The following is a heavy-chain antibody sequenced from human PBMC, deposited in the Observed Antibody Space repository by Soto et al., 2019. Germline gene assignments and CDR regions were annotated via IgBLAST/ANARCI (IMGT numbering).Heavy chain of an antibody. J-gene: IGHJ4*02. D-gene: IGHD2-15*01. CDR1: GYTFTTYG. V-gene: IGHV1-18*04. CDR3: ARTPRAQMIVLEAATRFDY. CDR2: ISPYNGDT. Sequence: QVQLVQSGAEVKRPGASLKVSCKASGYTFTTYGFNWVRQAPGQGLEWMGWISPYNGDTNYAQNFQGRVTLTTDTSTSTAYMELRSLKYDDTAVYYCARTPRAQMIVLEAATRFDYWGQGPLVTVSA.